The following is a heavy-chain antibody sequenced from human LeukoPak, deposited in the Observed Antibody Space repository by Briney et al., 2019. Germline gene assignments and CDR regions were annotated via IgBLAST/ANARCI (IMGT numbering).Heavy chain of an antibody. CDR2: VYYGRSP. D-gene: IGHD6-25*01. CDR3: GRSSGTGTFSY. J-gene: IGHJ4*02. CDR1: GDSISRSTYY. V-gene: IGHV4-39*02. Sequence: SETLSLTCTVSGDSISRSTYYWAWIRQPPGKGLERIGSVYYGRSPYFNPSLESRATISVDTSKNHFSLKMSSVTAADTAVYYCGRSSGTGTFSYWGQGTLVTVSS.